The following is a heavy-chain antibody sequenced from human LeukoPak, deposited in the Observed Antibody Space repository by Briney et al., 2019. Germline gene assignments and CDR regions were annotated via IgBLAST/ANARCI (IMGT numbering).Heavy chain of an antibody. CDR2: IDPSGGGA. V-gene: IGHV1-46*01. Sequence: ASVKVSCKASGYTFTTNYIHWVRQAPGQGPEWMGIIDPSGGGASYAQKFQGRVSMTRDMSTSTVYMELNSLRYEDTAVYYCARGYYYDTSGYGSIFDYWGQGTLVTVSS. CDR1: GYTFTTNY. J-gene: IGHJ4*02. CDR3: ARGYYYDTSGYGSIFDY. D-gene: IGHD3-22*01.